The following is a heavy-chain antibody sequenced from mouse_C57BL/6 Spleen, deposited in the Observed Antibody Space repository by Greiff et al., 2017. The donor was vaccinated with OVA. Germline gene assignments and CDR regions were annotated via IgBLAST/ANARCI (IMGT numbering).Heavy chain of an antibody. V-gene: IGHV1-69*01. CDR3: ARGDYDGGDY. Sequence: VQLQESGAELVMPGASVKLSCKASGYTFTSYWMHWVKQRPGQGLEWIGEIDPSDSYTNYNQKFKGKSTLTVDKSSSTAYMQLSSLTSEDSAVYYCARGDYDGGDYWGQGTTLTVSS. J-gene: IGHJ2*01. CDR1: GYTFTSYW. D-gene: IGHD2-4*01. CDR2: IDPSDSYT.